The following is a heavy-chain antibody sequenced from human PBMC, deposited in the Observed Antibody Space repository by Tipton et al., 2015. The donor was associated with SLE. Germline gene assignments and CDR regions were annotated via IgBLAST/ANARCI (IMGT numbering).Heavy chain of an antibody. J-gene: IGHJ4*02. CDR1: GGSFSGYY. CDR2: INHSGST. V-gene: IGHV4-34*01. D-gene: IGHD2-2*01. Sequence: TLSLTCAVYGGSFSGYYWSWIRQPPGKGLEWIGEINHSGSTNYNPSLKSRVTISVDTSKNQFSLKLSSVTAADTAVYYCARGRDCSSTSCQAFDYWGQGTLVTVSS. CDR3: ARGRDCSSTSCQAFDY.